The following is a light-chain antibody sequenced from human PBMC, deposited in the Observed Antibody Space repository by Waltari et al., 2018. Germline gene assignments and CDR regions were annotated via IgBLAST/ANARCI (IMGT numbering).Light chain of an antibody. J-gene: IGKJ1*01. CDR1: QSVNSNY. CDR2: DAS. CDR3: QQYDSSAPWT. Sequence: EIVLTQSPATLSVSPVERATLSCGASQSVNSNYLAWYQQKPDLATRLLIYDASSRATGIPDRFTGSGSATAFTPPTSSRQPEDFAVYYCQQYDSSAPWTFGQGTKVEIK. V-gene: IGKV3D-20*01.